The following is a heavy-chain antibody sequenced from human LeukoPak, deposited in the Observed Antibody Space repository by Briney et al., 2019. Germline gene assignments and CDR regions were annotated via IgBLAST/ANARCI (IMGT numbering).Heavy chain of an antibody. Sequence: GGSLRLSCAASGFTFSSYWMHWVRQAPGKGLVWVSRLNSDGSSTSYVDSVEGRFTISRDNAKNTLYLQMNSLRAEDTAVYYCARVYYDGPLDYWGQGTMATVSS. CDR2: LNSDGSST. J-gene: IGHJ4*02. CDR1: GFTFSSYW. V-gene: IGHV3-74*01. D-gene: IGHD3-22*01. CDR3: ARVYYDGPLDY.